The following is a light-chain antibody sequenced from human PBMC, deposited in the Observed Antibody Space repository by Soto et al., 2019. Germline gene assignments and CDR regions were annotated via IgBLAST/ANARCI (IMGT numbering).Light chain of an antibody. CDR3: QQYNNWPLWT. CDR2: GAS. Sequence: EIVMTQCPATLSVSPGERATLSCRASQSVSSNLAWYQQKPGQAPRLLIYGASTRATGIPARFSGSGSGTEFTLTISSLQSEDFAVYYCQQYNNWPLWTFGQGTKVDIK. CDR1: QSVSSN. J-gene: IGKJ1*01. V-gene: IGKV3-15*01.